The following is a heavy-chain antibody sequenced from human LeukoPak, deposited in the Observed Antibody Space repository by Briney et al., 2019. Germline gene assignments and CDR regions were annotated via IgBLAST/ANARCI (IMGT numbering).Heavy chain of an antibody. Sequence: SETLSLTCTVSGGSINSYYWSWIRQPAGKGLEWIGYISFIGTTDYNPSLKSRVTMSVDTSRNQFSLRLSSVTAADTAVYYCARHDIVSRAFDIWGQGTMFTVSP. CDR2: ISFIGTT. V-gene: IGHV4-59*08. J-gene: IGHJ3*02. CDR3: ARHDIVSRAFDI. D-gene: IGHD5-12*01. CDR1: GGSINSYY.